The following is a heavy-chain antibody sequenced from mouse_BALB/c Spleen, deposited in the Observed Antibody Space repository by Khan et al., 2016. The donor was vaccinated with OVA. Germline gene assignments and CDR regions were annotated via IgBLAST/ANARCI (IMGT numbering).Heavy chain of an antibody. J-gene: IGHJ3*01. CDR2: VNPNTGNT. Sequence: EVQLPQSGPDLVKPGASGKMSCKASGYSFTCYYLNWVKQSHGKSLECIGRVNPNTGNTNYNQKFKGKAILIVDTSSSTAYMELRSLTSEDSAVYYCARGYDFFAYWGQGTLVTVSA. CDR1: GYSFTCYY. D-gene: IGHD2-14*01. CDR3: ARGYDFFAY. V-gene: IGHV1-26*01.